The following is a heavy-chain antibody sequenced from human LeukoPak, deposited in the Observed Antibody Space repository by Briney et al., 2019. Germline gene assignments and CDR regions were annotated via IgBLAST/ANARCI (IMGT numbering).Heavy chain of an antibody. Sequence: SETLSLTCTISGGSTNTYYWSWIRQPPGKGLEWIGHIYYSGSTNYNPSLKSRVTISIDTSKNQFSLRLSSVTAADTAVYYCARGAAGYSYGWGQGTLVTVSS. CDR1: GGSTNTYY. CDR2: IYYSGST. J-gene: IGHJ4*02. CDR3: ARGAAGYSYG. V-gene: IGHV4-59*01. D-gene: IGHD5-18*01.